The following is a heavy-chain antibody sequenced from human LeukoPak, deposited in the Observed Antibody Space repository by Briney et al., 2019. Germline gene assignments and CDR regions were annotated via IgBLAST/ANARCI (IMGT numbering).Heavy chain of an antibody. CDR1: GFTFTSYW. D-gene: IGHD3-22*01. J-gene: IGHJ5*02. Sequence: GGCLRLSCAAAGFTFTSYWMHWVRQIPGKGLVWVSRIKYDGSSTTYADSVKGRFTISRDNAKNTLYLQMNSLRAEDTAVYYCARDCDTSGNYYGWFDPWGQGALVTVSS. V-gene: IGHV3-74*01. CDR2: IKYDGSST. CDR3: ARDCDTSGNYYGWFDP.